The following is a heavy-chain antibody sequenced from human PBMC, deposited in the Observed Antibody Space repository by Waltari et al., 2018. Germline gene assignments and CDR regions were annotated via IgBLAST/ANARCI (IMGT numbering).Heavy chain of an antibody. V-gene: IGHV1-2*02. CDR3: ARGGYSSSWYARYYYYYGMDV. J-gene: IGHJ6*02. D-gene: IGHD6-13*01. Sequence: QVQLVQSGAEVKKPGASVKVSCKASGYTFTGYYMHWVRQAPGQGLEWMGWINPNSGGTNYAQKFQGRVTMTRDTSISTAYMELSRLRSDDTAVYYCARGGYSSSWYARYYYYYGMDVWGQGTTVTVSS. CDR1: GYTFTGYY. CDR2: INPNSGGT.